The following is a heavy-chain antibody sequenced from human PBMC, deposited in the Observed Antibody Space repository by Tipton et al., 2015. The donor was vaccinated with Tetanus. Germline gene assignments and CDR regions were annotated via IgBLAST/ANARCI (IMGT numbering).Heavy chain of an antibody. V-gene: IGHV3-23*01. CDR1: GFNFRGHG. CDR2: TSGNGDGK. Sequence: GSLRLSCVASGFNFRGHGMNWVRQTPGKGLEWVSGTSGNGDGKYYADSVKGRFTVSRDNDKNTLYLLMKSLRIEDTAIYYCAKGVRGSSSPLDYWGLGTLVTVSA. CDR3: AKGVRGSSSPLDY. D-gene: IGHD6-13*01. J-gene: IGHJ4*02.